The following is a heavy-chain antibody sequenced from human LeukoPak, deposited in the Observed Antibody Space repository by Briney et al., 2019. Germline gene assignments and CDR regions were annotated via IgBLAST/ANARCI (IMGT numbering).Heavy chain of an antibody. Sequence: LPGGSLRLSCAASGFTFSSYGMHWVRQAPGKGLEWVSAISVSGGSTYYADSVKGRFTISRDNSKNTLYLQMNSLRAEETAVYYCAKERSRGGDCLDYWGQGTLVTVSS. D-gene: IGHD2-21*02. CDR3: AKERSRGGDCLDY. V-gene: IGHV3-23*01. J-gene: IGHJ4*02. CDR1: GFTFSSYG. CDR2: ISVSGGST.